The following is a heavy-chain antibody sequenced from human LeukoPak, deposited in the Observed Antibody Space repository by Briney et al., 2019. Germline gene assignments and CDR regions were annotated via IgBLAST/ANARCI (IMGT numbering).Heavy chain of an antibody. D-gene: IGHD3-22*01. Sequence: ASVKVSCKASGYTFTGYYMHWVRQAPGRGLEWMGWISAYNGNTNYAQKLQGRVTMTTDTSTSTAYMELRSLRSDDTAVYYCAREFSYDSSGYYHYWGQGTLVTVSS. CDR2: ISAYNGNT. CDR1: GYTFTGYY. CDR3: AREFSYDSSGYYHY. J-gene: IGHJ4*02. V-gene: IGHV1-18*04.